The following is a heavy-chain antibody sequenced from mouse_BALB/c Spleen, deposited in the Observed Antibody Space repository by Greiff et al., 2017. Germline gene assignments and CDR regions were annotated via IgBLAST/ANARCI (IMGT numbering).Heavy chain of an antibody. CDR1: GFTFSSYA. J-gene: IGHJ4*01. CDR2: ISSGGST. CDR3: ARGRYYGNYGYAMDY. Sequence: EVKLMESGGGLVKPGGSLKLSCAASGFTFSSYAMSWVRQTPEKRLEWVASISSGGSTYYPDSVKGRFTISRDNARNILYLQMSSLRSEDTAMYYCARGRYYGNYGYAMDYWGQGTSVTVSS. V-gene: IGHV5-6-5*01. D-gene: IGHD2-1*01.